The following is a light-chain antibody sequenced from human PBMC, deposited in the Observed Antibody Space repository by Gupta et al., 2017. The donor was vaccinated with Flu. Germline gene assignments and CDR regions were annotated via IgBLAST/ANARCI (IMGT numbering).Light chain of an antibody. CDR2: ARK. V-gene: IGLV3-19*01. CDR1: SISKCY. CDR3: DARYSTYNNKEV. Sequence: TARITCEGDSISKCYARWYQQKPGQAPVLVIYARKSRHSGSPARGSGSSSGSAAALTITGAQADEEAEYYCDARYSTYNNKEVFGGGTKLTVL. J-gene: IGLJ2*01.